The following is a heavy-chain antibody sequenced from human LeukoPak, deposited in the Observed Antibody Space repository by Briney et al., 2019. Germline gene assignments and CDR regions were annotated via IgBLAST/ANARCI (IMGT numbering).Heavy chain of an antibody. Sequence: GGSLRLSCAASGFTFSSYAMHWVRQAPGKGLEWVAVISYDGSNKYYADSVKGRFTISRDNSKNTLYLQMNSLRVEDTAVYYCLTVDYWGQGTLVTVSS. CDR3: LTVDY. CDR2: ISYDGSNK. CDR1: GFTFSSYA. V-gene: IGHV3-30*04. D-gene: IGHD4/OR15-4a*01. J-gene: IGHJ4*02.